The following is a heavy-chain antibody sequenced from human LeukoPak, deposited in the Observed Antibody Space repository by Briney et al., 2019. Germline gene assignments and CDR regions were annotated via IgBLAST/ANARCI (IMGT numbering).Heavy chain of an antibody. V-gene: IGHV1-69*01. D-gene: IGHD3-22*01. CDR1: GGTFSSYA. J-gene: IGHJ1*01. CDR2: IIPIFGTA. CDR3: ASYYYDSSGYYSAEYFQH. Sequence: SVQVSCKASGGTFSSYAISWVRQAPGQGLEWMGGIIPIFGTANYAQKFQGRVTITADESTSTAYMELSSLRSEDTAVYYCASYYYDSSGYYSAEYFQHWGQGTLVTVSS.